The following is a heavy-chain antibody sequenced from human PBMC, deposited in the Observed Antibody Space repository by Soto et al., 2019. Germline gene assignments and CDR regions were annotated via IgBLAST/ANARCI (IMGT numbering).Heavy chain of an antibody. D-gene: IGHD3-22*01. J-gene: IGHJ6*02. Sequence: GGSLRLSCAASGFTFDDYAMHWVRQAPGKGLERVSLISWDGGSTYYADSVKGRFTISRDNSKNSLYLQMNSLRAEDTALYYCAKDLSQPNYDSSGYYYYYYGMDVWGQGTTVTVSS. CDR1: GFTFDDYA. CDR3: AKDLSQPNYDSSGYYYYYYGMDV. CDR2: ISWDGGST. V-gene: IGHV3-43D*03.